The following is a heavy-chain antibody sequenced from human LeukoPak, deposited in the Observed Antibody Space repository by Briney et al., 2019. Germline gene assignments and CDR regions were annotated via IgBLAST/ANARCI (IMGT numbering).Heavy chain of an antibody. CDR2: IYCSGST. Sequence: SETPSLTCTVSRGSISTDYGSCSPEPPGPRRESFSYIYCSGSTNYHPSLKSRVTISVDTSKNQFSLKLSSVTAADTAVYYCARAHYDILTGYYPFDYWGQGTLVTVSS. V-gene: IGHV4-59*01. CDR3: ARAHYDILTGYYPFDY. D-gene: IGHD3-9*01. J-gene: IGHJ4*02. CDR1: RGSISTDY.